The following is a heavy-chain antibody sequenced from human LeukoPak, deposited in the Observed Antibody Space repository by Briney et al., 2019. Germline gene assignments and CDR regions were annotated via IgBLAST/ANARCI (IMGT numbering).Heavy chain of an antibody. CDR1: GYSFTSYW. J-gene: IGHJ4*02. CDR3: ARHVEGDIVVVVAATRGGYYFDY. V-gene: IGHV5-51*01. Sequence: GESLKISCKGSGYSFTSYWIGWVRQMPGKGLEWMGIIYPGDSDTRYSPSFQGQVTISADKSISTAYLQWSSLKASDTAMCYCARHVEGDIVVVVAATRGGYYFDYWGQGTLVTVSS. D-gene: IGHD2-15*01. CDR2: IYPGDSDT.